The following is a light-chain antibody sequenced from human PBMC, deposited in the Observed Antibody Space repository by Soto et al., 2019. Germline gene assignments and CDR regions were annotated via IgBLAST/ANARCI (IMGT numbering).Light chain of an antibody. V-gene: IGKV3-11*01. CDR2: DTS. Sequence: EIVLTQSPATLSLSPGERATLSCRASQSVTKYLTWHQQKPGQAPRVLIYDTSNRAPGVPARFSGSGSGTDFTLTISSLEPEDSAVYYCQQRSSGFTFGQGTRLEIK. CDR1: QSVTKY. CDR3: QQRSSGFT. J-gene: IGKJ5*01.